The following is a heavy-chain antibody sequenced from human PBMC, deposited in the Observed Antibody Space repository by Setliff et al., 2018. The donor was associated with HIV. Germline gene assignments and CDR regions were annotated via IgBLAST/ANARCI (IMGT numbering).Heavy chain of an antibody. V-gene: IGHV3-30*02. CDR2: IRSDETNK. Sequence: PGGSLRLSCEASGFIFSTYGMHWVRQAPGKRPEWVAFIRSDETNKYYSDSVKGRFTISRDTSKNTLFLQINSLRPEDTAVYYCARISVASRYNSDMDVWGKGTTVTVSS. D-gene: IGHD5-12*01. J-gene: IGHJ6*03. CDR3: ARISVASRYNSDMDV. CDR1: GFIFSTYG.